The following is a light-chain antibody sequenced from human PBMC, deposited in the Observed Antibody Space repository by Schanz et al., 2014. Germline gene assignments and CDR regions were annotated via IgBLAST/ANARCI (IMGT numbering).Light chain of an antibody. CDR3: QQRGIWPYT. Sequence: EIVLTQSPGTLSLSPGERATLSCRASQRVTSNSLAWYQQKPGQAPRLLMFNASTRATDIPARFSGSGSGTEFTLTISSLEPEDFAVYYCQQRGIWPYTFGPGTKLEIK. CDR1: QRVTSN. CDR2: NAS. V-gene: IGKV3-11*01. J-gene: IGKJ2*01.